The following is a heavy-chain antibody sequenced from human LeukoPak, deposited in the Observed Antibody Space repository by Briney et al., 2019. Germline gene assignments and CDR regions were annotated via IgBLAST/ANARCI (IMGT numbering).Heavy chain of an antibody. Sequence: GGSLRLSCAASGFTFSSYAMHWVRQAPGKGLEYVSAISSNGGSTYYANSVKGRFTISRDNSKNTLYLQMGSLRAEDMAVYYCARGDYDFWSGYYTGYYYYGMDVWGQGTTVTVSS. J-gene: IGHJ6*02. CDR2: ISSNGGST. CDR1: GFTFSSYA. D-gene: IGHD3-3*01. V-gene: IGHV3-64*01. CDR3: ARGDYDFWSGYYTGYYYYGMDV.